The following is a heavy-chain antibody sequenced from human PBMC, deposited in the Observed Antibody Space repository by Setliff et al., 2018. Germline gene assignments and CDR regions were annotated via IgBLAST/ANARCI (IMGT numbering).Heavy chain of an antibody. CDR1: GGSMSSSGYY. J-gene: IGHJ4*02. Sequence: SESLSLTCTVFGGSMSSSGYYWAWIRQSPGKGLEWIGSIYYRGINFSNPSLRSRVTMSVDTSKNQFSLNLTSVTAADTAIYYCARASVVHAVTIGYWGQGTLVTVSS. CDR3: ARASVVHAVTIGY. V-gene: IGHV4-39*01. CDR2: IYYRGIN. D-gene: IGHD4-4*01.